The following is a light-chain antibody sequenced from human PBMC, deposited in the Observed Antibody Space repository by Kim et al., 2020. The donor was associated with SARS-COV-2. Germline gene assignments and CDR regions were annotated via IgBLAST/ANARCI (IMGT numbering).Light chain of an antibody. J-gene: IGLJ3*02. CDR2: EDK. CDR1: GGSIASNC. CDR3: QSYDGSGWV. V-gene: IGLV6-57*03. Sequence: GKTDTISCTRSGGSIASNCVQWYQQRPGSAPTTVMFEDKRRPSGVPDRFSGSIDCSSNSASLTISGLKTEDETYYYCQSYDGSGWVFGGGTQLTVL.